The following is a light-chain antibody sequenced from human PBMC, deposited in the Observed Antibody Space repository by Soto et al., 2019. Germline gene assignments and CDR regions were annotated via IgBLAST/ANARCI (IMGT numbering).Light chain of an antibody. V-gene: IGKV3-11*01. CDR1: QAFITR. J-gene: IGKJ1*01. CDR3: HQRQSWPRT. Sequence: EIVLTHSPAPRLSFPVDRLTLSSRPIQAFITRLAWYQHKPGQAPRLLTYLASNRAAGVPARFSGSGSGTDFTLTISDVEPEDFAVYYCHQRQSWPRTFGQGTKVDIK. CDR2: LAS.